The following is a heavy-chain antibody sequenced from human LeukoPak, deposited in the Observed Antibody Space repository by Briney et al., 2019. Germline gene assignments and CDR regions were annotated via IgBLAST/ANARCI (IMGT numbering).Heavy chain of an antibody. Sequence: GGSLRLSCAASGFTVSSNYMNWVRQAPGKGLEWVSVIYGGGSTYYADSVNGRFTISRDNAKNSLYLQINSLRAEDTAVYYCARSSYSSSSSVWGQGTMVTVSS. CDR2: IYGGGST. CDR1: GFTVSSNY. J-gene: IGHJ3*01. V-gene: IGHV3-53*01. D-gene: IGHD6-6*01. CDR3: ARSSYSSSSSV.